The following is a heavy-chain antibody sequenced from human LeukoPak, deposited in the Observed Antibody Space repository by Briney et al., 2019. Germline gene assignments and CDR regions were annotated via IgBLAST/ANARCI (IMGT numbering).Heavy chain of an antibody. CDR2: IKSDGSST. CDR1: GFTFSSYW. D-gene: IGHD3-10*01. CDR3: ATNYYGSGPDH. V-gene: IGHV3-74*01. J-gene: IGHJ4*02. Sequence: GGSLRLSCAASGFTFSSYWMHWVRQAPGKGLVWVSRIKSDGSSTTYADSVKGRFAISRDNAKNTLYLQMNSLRAEDTAVYYCATNYYGSGPDHWGQGTQVTVSS.